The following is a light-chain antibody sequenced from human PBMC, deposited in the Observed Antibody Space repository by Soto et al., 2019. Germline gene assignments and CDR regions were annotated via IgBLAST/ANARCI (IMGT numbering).Light chain of an antibody. J-gene: IGLJ1*01. CDR3: SSYTRGNTYV. CDR2: EVT. V-gene: IGLV2-14*01. CDR1: SSDIGGYNS. Sequence: QSVLTQPASVSGSPGQSITISCTGTSSDIGGYNSASWYQQHPRKAPKLMIYEVTNRPSGISNRFSGSKSGNTASLTISGLQAEDEADYYCSSYTRGNTYVFGTGTKVTVL.